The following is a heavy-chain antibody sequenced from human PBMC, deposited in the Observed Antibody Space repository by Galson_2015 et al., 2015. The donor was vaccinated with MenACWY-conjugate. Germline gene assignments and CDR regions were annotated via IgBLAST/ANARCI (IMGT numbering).Heavy chain of an antibody. CDR1: GFTFRSYD. CDR2: VGTAGDP. V-gene: IGHV3-13*05. CDR3: ARADMLSGALVV. J-gene: IGHJ6*02. Sequence: SLRLSCAASGFTFRSYDIHWVRQLTGRSLEWVAVVGTAGDPHYPGSVKGRFTISRENAKNSMYLQMNGLSAGDTAVYFCARADMLSGALVVWGQGTTVTVSS. D-gene: IGHD3-16*01.